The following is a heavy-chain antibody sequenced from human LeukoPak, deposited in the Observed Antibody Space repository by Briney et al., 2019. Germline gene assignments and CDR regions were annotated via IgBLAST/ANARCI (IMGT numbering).Heavy chain of an antibody. CDR2: MNPNSGNT. CDR3: ARVGGYSSSWALLNYYYYYGMDV. D-gene: IGHD6-13*01. V-gene: IGHV1-8*01. Sequence: GASVKVSCKASGYTFTSYDINWVRQATGQGLEWMGWMNPNSGNTGYAQKFQGRVTMTRNTSISTAYMELSSLRSEDTAVYYCARVGGYSSSWALLNYYYYYGMDVWGQGTTVTVSS. J-gene: IGHJ6*02. CDR1: GYTFTSYD.